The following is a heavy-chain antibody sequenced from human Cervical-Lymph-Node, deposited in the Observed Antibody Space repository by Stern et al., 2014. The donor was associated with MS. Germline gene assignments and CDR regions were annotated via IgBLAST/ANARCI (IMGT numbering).Heavy chain of an antibody. V-gene: IGHV3-30-3*01. D-gene: IGHD6-25*01. CDR1: GFTFGSHT. Sequence: QVQLVESGGGVVQPGRSLRLSCAASGFTFGSHTMHWVRQAPGKGLDWVASISYDGSSQHYADSVKGRFTITRDNSNNTLYLQMNSLRAEDTAMYYCARPAAARYFDYWGQGTQVTVSS. CDR3: ARPAAARYFDY. CDR2: ISYDGSSQ. J-gene: IGHJ4*02.